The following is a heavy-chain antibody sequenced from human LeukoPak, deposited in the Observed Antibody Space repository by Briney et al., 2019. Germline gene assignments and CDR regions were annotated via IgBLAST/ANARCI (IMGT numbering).Heavy chain of an antibody. CDR2: TRNKANNYTT. CDR1: GFTFSDHY. D-gene: IGHD3-10*01. J-gene: IGHJ4*02. Sequence: GGSLRLSCAASGFTFSDHYMDWVRQAPGKGLEWVGRTRNKANNYTTEYAASVRGRFTISRDDSKNSLYLQMNSLKTEDTAVYYCARTPRVRGVFNPFDYWGRGTLVTVSS. CDR3: ARTPRVRGVFNPFDY. V-gene: IGHV3-72*01.